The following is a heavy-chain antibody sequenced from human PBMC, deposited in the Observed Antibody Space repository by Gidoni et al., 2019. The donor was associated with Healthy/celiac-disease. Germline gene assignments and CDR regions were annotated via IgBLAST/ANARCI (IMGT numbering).Heavy chain of an antibody. CDR2: IYYSGST. CDR1: GGSISSSSYY. CDR3: ARQLDPGYSSSWYDDWGSDLGRSAFDI. D-gene: IGHD6-13*01. V-gene: IGHV4-39*01. Sequence: QLQLQESGPGLVKPSETLSLTCTVSGGSISSSSYYWGWIRQPPGKGLEWIGSIYYSGSTYYNPSLKSRVTISVDTSKNQFSLKLSSVTAADTAVYYCARQLDPGYSSSWYDDWGSDLGRSAFDIWGQGTMVTVSS. J-gene: IGHJ3*02.